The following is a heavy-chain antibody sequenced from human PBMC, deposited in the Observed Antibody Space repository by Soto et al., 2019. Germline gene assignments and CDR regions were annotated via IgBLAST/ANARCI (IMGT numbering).Heavy chain of an antibody. Sequence: GGSLRLSCAASGFTFSNFAMTWVRQAPGKGLEWVSVISGGGGGTYHADSVKGRFTISRENSKNTLYLQMNSLRAEDTAVYYCAKSSGLGYSGYQDYWGQGTLVTVSS. CDR1: GFTFSNFA. V-gene: IGHV3-23*01. CDR3: AKSSGLGYSGYQDY. CDR2: ISGGGGGT. J-gene: IGHJ4*02. D-gene: IGHD5-12*01.